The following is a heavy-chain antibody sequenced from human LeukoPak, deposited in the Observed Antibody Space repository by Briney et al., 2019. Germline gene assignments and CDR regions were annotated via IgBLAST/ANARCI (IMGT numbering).Heavy chain of an antibody. V-gene: IGHV1-8*01. CDR3: ARALRITIFGVVIGAWFDP. CDR1: GYTFTSYD. Sequence: ASVTLSCKASGYTFTSYDINWVRQAPGQGLEWMGWMNPHSGNTAYAHKFQGRVTKTRNTSISTAYMELSSLRSEAAAVYYCARALRITIFGVVIGAWFDPWGQGTLVTVSS. J-gene: IGHJ5*02. D-gene: IGHD3-3*01. CDR2: MNPHSGNT.